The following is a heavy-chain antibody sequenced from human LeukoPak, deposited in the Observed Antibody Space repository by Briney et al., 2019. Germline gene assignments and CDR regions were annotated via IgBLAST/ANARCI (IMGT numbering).Heavy chain of an antibody. Sequence: PGGSLRLSCAASGFTVSSNYMSWVRQAPGKGLEWVSVIYSGGSTYYADSVKGRFTISRDNSKNTLYLQMNSLRAEDTAVYYRARGGTRYYFDYWGQGTLVTVSS. CDR3: ARGGTRYYFDY. CDR2: IYSGGST. V-gene: IGHV3-66*01. J-gene: IGHJ4*02. D-gene: IGHD3-16*01. CDR1: GFTVSSNY.